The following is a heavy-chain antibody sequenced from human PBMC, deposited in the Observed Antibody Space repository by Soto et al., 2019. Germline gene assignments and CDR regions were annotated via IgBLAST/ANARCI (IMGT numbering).Heavy chain of an antibody. D-gene: IGHD3-22*01. J-gene: IGHJ4*02. CDR3: ARVGPAHYYDSSGYYSPLDY. Sequence: VQLVQSGAEVKKPGSSVKVSCKASGDTFSSYAINWVRQAPGQGLEWMGGIIPMFGTANYAQKFKGRVTITAGESTSTVYIELSSLRSEDTAVYYCARVGPAHYYDSSGYYSPLDYWGQGTLVTVSS. CDR2: IIPMFGTA. V-gene: IGHV1-69*01. CDR1: GDTFSSYA.